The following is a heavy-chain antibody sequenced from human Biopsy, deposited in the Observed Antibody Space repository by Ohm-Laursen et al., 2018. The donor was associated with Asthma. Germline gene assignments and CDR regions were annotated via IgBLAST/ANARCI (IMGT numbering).Heavy chain of an antibody. D-gene: IGHD6-19*01. CDR2: ISDGGHST. V-gene: IGHV3-23*01. CDR1: GFSFFTHG. CDR3: ARGGYCSGVTCFPFDR. J-gene: IGHJ4*02. Sequence: SLRLSCSASGFSFFTHGMSWVRRAPGKGLEWVAVISDGGHSTNYADSVRGRFTVSRDDSRDTLYLHLNSLTAEDTAVYFCARGGYCSGVTCFPFDRWGQGTRVSVSS.